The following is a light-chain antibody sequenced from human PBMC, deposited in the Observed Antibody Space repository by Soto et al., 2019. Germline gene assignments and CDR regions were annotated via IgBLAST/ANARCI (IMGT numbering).Light chain of an antibody. Sequence: ETVMTQSPATLSVSPGERATLSCRASQSVSSKLAWYQQKPGQAPRLLIYDASSRATGIPDRFSGSGSGTDFTLTISRLEPEDFAVYYCQQYDSSLWTFGQGTKVDIK. CDR1: QSVSSK. V-gene: IGKV3-20*01. J-gene: IGKJ1*01. CDR2: DAS. CDR3: QQYDSSLWT.